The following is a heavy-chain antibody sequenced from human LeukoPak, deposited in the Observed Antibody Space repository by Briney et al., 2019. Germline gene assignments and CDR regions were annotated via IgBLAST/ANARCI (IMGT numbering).Heavy chain of an antibody. CDR3: ARDGHYGPTAP. CDR2: INHSGSA. CDR1: DGSFSGSY. V-gene: IGHV4-34*01. Sequence: SETLSLTCAVYDGSFSGSYCTWIRQPPGKGLEWIGEINHSGSANYNPSLKSRVTMSVDTSKNQFSLKLSSVTAADTAVYYCARDGHYGPTAPWGQGTLVTVSS. D-gene: IGHD4-17*01. J-gene: IGHJ5*02.